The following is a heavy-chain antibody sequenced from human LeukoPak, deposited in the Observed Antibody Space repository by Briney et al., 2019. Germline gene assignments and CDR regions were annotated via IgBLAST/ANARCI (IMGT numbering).Heavy chain of an antibody. CDR1: GFSFSSYE. J-gene: IGHJ4*02. V-gene: IGHV3-48*03. Sequence: GGSLRLSCAASGFSFSSYEMNWVRQAPGKGLEWVSYISSSGNTIYYADSVKGRFTISRDNSKNTLNLQMNSLRAEDTAVYYCAKYSSYSSTHIDYWGQGTLVTVSS. CDR2: ISSSGNTI. D-gene: IGHD6-19*01. CDR3: AKYSSYSSTHIDY.